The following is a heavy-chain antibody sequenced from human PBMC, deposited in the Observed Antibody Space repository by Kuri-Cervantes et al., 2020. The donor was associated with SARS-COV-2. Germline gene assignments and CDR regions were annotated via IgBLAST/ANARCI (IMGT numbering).Heavy chain of an antibody. V-gene: IGHV1-24*01. CDR3: ARPELGNSRGWYFDL. CDR1: GYTLTELS. J-gene: IGHJ2*01. CDR2: FDPEDGET. Sequence: ASVKVSCKVSGYTLTELSMHWVRQAPGKGLERMGGFDPEDGETIYAQKFQGRVTMTEDTSTDTAYMELSSLRTEDTAVYYCARPELGNSRGWYFDLWGRGTLVTVSS. D-gene: IGHD1-14*01.